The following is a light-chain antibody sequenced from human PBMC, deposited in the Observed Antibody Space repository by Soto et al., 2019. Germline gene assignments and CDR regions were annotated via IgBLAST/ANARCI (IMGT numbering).Light chain of an antibody. CDR2: KAS. V-gene: IGKV1-5*03. Sequence: DIQMTQSPSTLSASVGDRVTITCRASQSITDWLAWYQQKPGKAPKFLIYKASNLESGVPSRFSGSGSGTEFTLTISSVQPDDIATYYCQYYDNYSWTFGQGTKVEIK. CDR1: QSITDW. J-gene: IGKJ1*01. CDR3: QYYDNYSWT.